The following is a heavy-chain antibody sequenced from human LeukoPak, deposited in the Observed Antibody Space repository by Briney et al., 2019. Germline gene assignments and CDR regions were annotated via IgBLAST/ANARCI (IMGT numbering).Heavy chain of an antibody. Sequence: SQTLSLTCAISGDSVSTNSAAWNWIRQSPSRGLEWLGRTYYRSKWHTDYAVSVKSRITFKPDTSKNQFSLQLRSVTPEDTAVYYCARGVWDIVVVSASRAYYYYMDVWGQGTLVTVSS. D-gene: IGHD2-2*01. V-gene: IGHV6-1*01. CDR3: ARGVWDIVVVSASRAYYYYMDV. CDR2: TYYRSKWHT. CDR1: GDSVSTNSAA. J-gene: IGHJ6*03.